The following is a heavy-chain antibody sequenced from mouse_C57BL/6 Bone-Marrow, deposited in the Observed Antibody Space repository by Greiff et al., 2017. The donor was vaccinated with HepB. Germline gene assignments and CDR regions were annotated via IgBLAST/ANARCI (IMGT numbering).Heavy chain of an antibody. J-gene: IGHJ3*01. CDR3: AREDYGSCWFAY. CDR1: GYTFTSYW. D-gene: IGHD2-4*01. V-gene: IGHV1-69*01. Sequence: QVQLQQPGAELVMPGASVKLSCKASGYTFTSYWMHWVKQRPGQGLEWIGEIDPSDSYTNYNQKFKGKSTLTVDKSSSTAYMQLSSLTSEDSAVSYCAREDYGSCWFAYWGQGTLVTVSA. CDR2: IDPSDSYT.